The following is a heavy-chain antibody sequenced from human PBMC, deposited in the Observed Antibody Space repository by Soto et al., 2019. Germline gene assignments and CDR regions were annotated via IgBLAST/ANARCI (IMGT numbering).Heavy chain of an antibody. J-gene: IGHJ5*02. V-gene: IGHV4-34*01. CDR1: GGSFSGYY. D-gene: IGHD4-17*01. CDR2: INHSGST. Sequence: PSETLSLTCAVYGGSFSGYYWSWIRQPPGKGLEWIGEINHSGSTNYNPSLKSRVTISVDMSKNQFSLKLSSVTAADTAVYYCARGRLRGWFDPWGQGTLVTVSS. CDR3: ARGRLRGWFDP.